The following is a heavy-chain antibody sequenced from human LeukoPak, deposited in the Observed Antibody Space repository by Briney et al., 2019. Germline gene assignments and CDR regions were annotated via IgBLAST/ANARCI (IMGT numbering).Heavy chain of an antibody. D-gene: IGHD1-26*01. CDR3: ARGEPPWELLGAAFDI. CDR1: GGSISSYY. J-gene: IGHJ3*02. Sequence: SETLSLTCTVSGGSISSYYWSWLRQPPGKGLEWLGYIYYSGSTNYNPSLKSRVAISVDTSKNQFSLKLSSVTAADTAVYYCARGEPPWELLGAAFDIWGQGTMVTVSS. V-gene: IGHV4-59*12. CDR2: IYYSGST.